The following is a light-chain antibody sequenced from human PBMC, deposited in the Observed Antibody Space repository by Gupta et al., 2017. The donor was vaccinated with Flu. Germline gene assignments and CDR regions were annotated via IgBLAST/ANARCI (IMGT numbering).Light chain of an antibody. V-gene: IGKV3-20*01. J-gene: IGKJ2*01. CDR2: GAS. CDR1: QSVSSSY. CDR3: QQYCSSYT. Sequence: EMVLTQSPGTLSLSPGERATLSCRASQSVSSSYLAWYQQKPGQAPRLLIYGASSRDTGITDRFSGSGDETDFTLTSSRRDHEDCAVYYWQQYCSSYTFGQGTKLEIK.